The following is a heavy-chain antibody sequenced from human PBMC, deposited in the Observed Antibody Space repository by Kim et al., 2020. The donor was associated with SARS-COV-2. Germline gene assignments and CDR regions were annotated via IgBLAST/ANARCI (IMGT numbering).Heavy chain of an antibody. CDR3: DASDY. J-gene: IGHJ4*02. Sequence: GGSLRLSCAASGFTFRGYAMSWARQAPGKGLEWVSTISDSGFRTHYTDSVKGRFTISRDNSKSTLFLQMNSLRVEDTAVYYCDASDYWGQGSLFTVSS. CDR1: GFTFRGYA. V-gene: IGHV3-23*01. CDR2: ISDSGFRT.